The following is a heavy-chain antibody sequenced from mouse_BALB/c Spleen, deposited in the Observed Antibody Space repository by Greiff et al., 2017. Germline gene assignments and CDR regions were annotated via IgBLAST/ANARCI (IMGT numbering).Heavy chain of an antibody. J-gene: IGHJ3*01. V-gene: IGHV2-9*02. CDR1: GFSLTSYG. Sequence: QVQLKESGPGLVAPSQSLSITCTVSGFSLTSYGVHWVRQPPGKGLEWLGVIWAGGSTNYNSALMSRLSISKDNSKSQVFLKMNSLQTDDTAMYYCARELLRLHPPAYWGQGTLVTVSA. CDR3: ARELLRLHPPAY. CDR2: IWAGGST. D-gene: IGHD1-2*01.